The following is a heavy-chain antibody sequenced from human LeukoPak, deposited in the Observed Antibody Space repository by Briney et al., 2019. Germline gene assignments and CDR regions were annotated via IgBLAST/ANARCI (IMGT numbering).Heavy chain of an antibody. CDR3: AKVLNCSGDSCYSGIDN. CDR1: GFTFSSYA. J-gene: IGHJ4*02. D-gene: IGHD2-15*01. V-gene: IGHV3-23*01. Sequence: GGSLRLSCAASGFTFSSYAMSWVRQAPGKGLEWVSAISGSGGSTYYADSVKGRFTISRDNSKNTLYLQMNSLRAEDTAVYYCAKVLNCSGDSCYSGIDNWGQGTLVTVSS. CDR2: ISGSGGST.